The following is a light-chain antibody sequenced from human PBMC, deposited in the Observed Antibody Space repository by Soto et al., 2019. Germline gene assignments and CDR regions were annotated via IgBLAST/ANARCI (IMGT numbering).Light chain of an antibody. J-gene: IGKJ3*01. V-gene: IGKV1-9*01. CDR3: QQLNNCPFT. CDR1: QGIGSS. Sequence: DIQWTQSPSFLSASVGDRVTITCRTSQGIGSSLAWYQQKPGKAPKLLIYDASTLQSGVSSGFSGSGSGTEFTLTISSLQPEDFATYYCQQLNNCPFTFGPGTKVDI. CDR2: DAS.